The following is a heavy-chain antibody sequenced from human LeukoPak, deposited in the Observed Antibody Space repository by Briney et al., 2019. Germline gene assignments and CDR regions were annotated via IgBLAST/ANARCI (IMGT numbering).Heavy chain of an antibody. J-gene: IGHJ4*02. V-gene: IGHV3-66*01. CDR3: ARDPIYDSSGS. D-gene: IGHD3-22*01. CDR2: IYSGGDT. Sequence: AGGSLRLSCAASGFMFSTYNMNWVRQAPGKGLEWVSVIYSGGDTYYADSVKGRFTISRDNSKNTLYLQMNSLRAEDTAVYYCARDPIYDSSGSWGQGALVTVSS. CDR1: GFMFSTYN.